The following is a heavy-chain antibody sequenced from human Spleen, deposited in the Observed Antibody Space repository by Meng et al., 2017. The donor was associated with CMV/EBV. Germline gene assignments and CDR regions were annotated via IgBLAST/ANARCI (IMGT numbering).Heavy chain of an antibody. V-gene: IGHV4-34*01. Sequence: GYYWGWIRQPPGKGLEWIGEINHSGSTNYNPSLKSRVTISVDTSKNQFSLKLSSVTAADTAVYYCARVTRYCSSTSCLRYYWYFDLWGRGTLVTVSS. D-gene: IGHD2-2*01. CDR1: GYY. CDR2: INHSGST. CDR3: ARVTRYCSSTSCLRYYWYFDL. J-gene: IGHJ2*01.